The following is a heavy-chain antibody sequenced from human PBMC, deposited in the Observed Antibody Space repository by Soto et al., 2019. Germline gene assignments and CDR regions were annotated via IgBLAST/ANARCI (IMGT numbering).Heavy chain of an antibody. J-gene: IGHJ6*03. Sequence: QVQLHQWGAGLLKPSETLSLTCAVYGGSFSGYQWSWIRQTPGKGLEWIGEINDSGNINYNPSLKSRVSIFVDTAKKQISLKLSSVTAADTAVYYCARGLILWFGELSRRGGYYYYMDVWGKGTTVTVSS. CDR2: INDSGNI. D-gene: IGHD3-10*01. V-gene: IGHV4-34*01. CDR3: ARGLILWFGELSRRGGYYYYMDV. CDR1: GGSFSGYQ.